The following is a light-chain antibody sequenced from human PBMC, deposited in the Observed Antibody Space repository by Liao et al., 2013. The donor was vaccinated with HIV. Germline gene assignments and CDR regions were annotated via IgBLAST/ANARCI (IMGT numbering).Light chain of an antibody. CDR3: QVWDHSSDQGV. CDR2: YDS. V-gene: IGLV3-21*04. CDR1: NIGSKS. Sequence: SSVLTQPPSVSVAPGKTATITCGANNIGSKSVQWFQQKPGQAPVLVIYYDSDRPSGIPERISGSISGNTATLTISGVETGDEADYFCQVWDHSSDQGVFGGGTKLTVL. J-gene: IGLJ3*02.